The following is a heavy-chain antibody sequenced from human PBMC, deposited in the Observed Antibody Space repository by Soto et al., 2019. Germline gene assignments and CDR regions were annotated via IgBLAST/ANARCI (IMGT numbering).Heavy chain of an antibody. D-gene: IGHD4-4*01. Sequence: EVQLVESGGGLVQPGGSLRLSCAASGFTISSYWMHWVRQAPGKGLVWVSRINSDGSSTSYADFVKGRLTISRDNAKNTLDLQMNSLRAEDTALYYCAGMVTPSYGMDVWGQGTTVTVSS. V-gene: IGHV3-74*01. CDR1: GFTISSYW. CDR3: AGMVTPSYGMDV. CDR2: INSDGSST. J-gene: IGHJ6*02.